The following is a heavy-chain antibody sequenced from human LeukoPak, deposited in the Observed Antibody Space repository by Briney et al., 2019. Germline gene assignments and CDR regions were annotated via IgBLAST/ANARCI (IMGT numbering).Heavy chain of an antibody. CDR1: GFTFSNAW. J-gene: IGHJ4*02. Sequence: GGSLRLSCAASGFTFSNAWMSWVRQAPGKGLEWVGRIKSKTDGGTTDYAAPVKGRFTISRDDSKNTLYLQMNSLKTEDTAVYYCTTYVLRYFDWFSAYWGQGTLVTVSS. V-gene: IGHV3-15*01. CDR2: IKSKTDGGTT. D-gene: IGHD3-9*01. CDR3: TTYVLRYFDWFSAY.